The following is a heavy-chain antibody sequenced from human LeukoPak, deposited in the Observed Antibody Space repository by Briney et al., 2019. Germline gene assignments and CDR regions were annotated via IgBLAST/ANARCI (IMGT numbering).Heavy chain of an antibody. CDR2: ISAYNGNT. Sequence: ASVKVSCKASGYTFTGYYMHWVRQASGQGLEWMGWISAYNGNTNYAQKLQGRVTMTTDTSTSTAYMELRSLRSDDTAVYYCARDHRDYGDYHSDYWGQGTLVTVSS. J-gene: IGHJ4*02. CDR3: ARDHRDYGDYHSDY. V-gene: IGHV1-18*04. D-gene: IGHD4-17*01. CDR1: GYTFTGYY.